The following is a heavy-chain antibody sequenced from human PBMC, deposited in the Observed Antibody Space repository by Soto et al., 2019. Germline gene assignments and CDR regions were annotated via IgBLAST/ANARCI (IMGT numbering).Heavy chain of an antibody. CDR1: GYTFTSHD. V-gene: IGHV1-8*01. CDR3: ARGATAYYDFWANPRGDWLDL. CDR2: MNPMSEKSKT. D-gene: IGHD3-3*01. J-gene: IGHJ5*02. Sequence: QPQLEQSGAELKKPGSSVRVSCKAAGYTFTSHDIIWVRQAAGEGLEWMGWMNPMSEKSKTTYLPNLQGRVVMTRDTFLGTAYLELSGLRSDDTAVYYCARGATAYYDFWANPRGDWLDLWGQGTLVTVS.